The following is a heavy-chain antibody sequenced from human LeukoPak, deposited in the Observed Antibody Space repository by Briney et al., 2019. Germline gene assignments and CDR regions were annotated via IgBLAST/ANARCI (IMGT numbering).Heavy chain of an antibody. D-gene: IGHD6-13*01. CDR1: GFTFSHAW. Sequence: PGGSLRLSCAASGFTFSHAWMSWVRQAPGKGLEWVGRIKSNTDGGTTDYAAPVKGRFTISRDDQKNTLSLQMKSLKTEDTAVYYCTTDVAAAGYWGQGTLVTVSS. J-gene: IGHJ4*02. CDR3: TTDVAAAGY. V-gene: IGHV3-15*01. CDR2: IKSNTDGGTT.